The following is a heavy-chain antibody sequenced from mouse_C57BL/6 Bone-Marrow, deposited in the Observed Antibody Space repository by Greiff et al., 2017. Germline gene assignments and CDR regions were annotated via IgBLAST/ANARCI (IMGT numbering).Heavy chain of an antibody. D-gene: IGHD6-2*01. CDR1: GYTFTSYD. CDR2: IYPRDGST. V-gene: IGHV1-85*01. Sequence: QVQLQQSGPELVKPGASVKLSCKASGYTFTSYDINWVKQRPGQGLEWIGWIYPRDGSTKYNEKFKGKATLSVDTSSSTAYMELHSLTSEDSAVYFCARLEFAASGGDCYIDVWGTGTTVTASS. CDR3: ARLEFAASGGDCYIDV. J-gene: IGHJ1*03.